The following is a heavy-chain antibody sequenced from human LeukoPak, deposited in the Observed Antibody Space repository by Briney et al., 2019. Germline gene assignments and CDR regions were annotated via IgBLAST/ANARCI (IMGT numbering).Heavy chain of an antibody. CDR1: GGSISSGGYY. CDR2: IYHSGST. D-gene: IGHD6-19*01. J-gene: IGHJ4*02. Sequence: PSQTLSLTCTVSGGSISSGGYYWSWIRQPPGKGLEWIGYIYHSGSTYYNPSLKSRVTISVDRSKNQFSLKLSSVTAADTAVYYCARASSSGWYVDFWGQGTLVTVSS. CDR3: ARASSSGWYVDF. V-gene: IGHV4-30-2*01.